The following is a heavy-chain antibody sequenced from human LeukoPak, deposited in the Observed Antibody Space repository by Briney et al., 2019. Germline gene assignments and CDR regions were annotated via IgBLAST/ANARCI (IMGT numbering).Heavy chain of an antibody. CDR2: ISYDGSNK. D-gene: IGHD7-27*01. V-gene: IGHV3-30-3*01. Sequence: GGSLRLSCAASGFTFSSYAMHWVRQAPGKGLEWVAVISYDGSNKYYADSVKGRFTISRDNSKNTLYLQMNSLRAEDTAVYYCARGLGITDAFDIWGQGTMVTVSS. J-gene: IGHJ3*02. CDR3: ARGLGITDAFDI. CDR1: GFTFSSYA.